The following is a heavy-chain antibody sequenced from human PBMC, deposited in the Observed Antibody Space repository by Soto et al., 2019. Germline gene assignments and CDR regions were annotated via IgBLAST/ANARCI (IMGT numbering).Heavy chain of an antibody. CDR1: GFTFSNYT. J-gene: IGHJ4*02. D-gene: IGHD2-2*01. V-gene: IGHV3-48*02. CDR2: LSRPGSPV. CDR3: ARDREYAFDY. Sequence: EVPLVESGGGLVQPGGSLRLSCAASGFTFSNYTINWVRQAPGRGLEWISFLSRPGSPVSYADSVKGRFTISRDNAKNSLFLQMPSLSDDDTAVYSCARDREYAFDYWGQGILITVCS.